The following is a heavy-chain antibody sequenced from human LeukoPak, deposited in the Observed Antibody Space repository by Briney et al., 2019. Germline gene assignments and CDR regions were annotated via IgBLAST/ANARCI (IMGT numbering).Heavy chain of an antibody. J-gene: IGHJ3*02. CDR3: ATLYSSSLVDAFDI. CDR1: GFTVSNNY. CDR2: IYSGGST. D-gene: IGHD6-13*01. Sequence: GGSLRLSCATSGFTVSNNYLIWVCQAPGKGLEWVSVIYSGGSTYFADSVKGRFTISRDNSKNTLYLQMNSLRAEDTAIYYCATLYSSSLVDAFDIWGQGTMVTVSS. V-gene: IGHV3-53*01.